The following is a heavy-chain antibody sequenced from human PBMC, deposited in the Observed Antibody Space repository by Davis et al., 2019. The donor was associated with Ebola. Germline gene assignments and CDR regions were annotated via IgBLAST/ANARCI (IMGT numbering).Heavy chain of an antibody. CDR2: STTYNDNA. Sequence: AASVKVSCKTSGYPFLNYGINWVRQAPGQGLEWIGWSTTYNDNANYAQKYQGRVTMTTDTSTNTVYMELTSLRSDDTAIYFCARDVTTVATGAFHYWGQGTLITVSS. J-gene: IGHJ4*02. CDR1: GYPFLNYG. D-gene: IGHD4-17*01. V-gene: IGHV1-18*01. CDR3: ARDVTTVATGAFHY.